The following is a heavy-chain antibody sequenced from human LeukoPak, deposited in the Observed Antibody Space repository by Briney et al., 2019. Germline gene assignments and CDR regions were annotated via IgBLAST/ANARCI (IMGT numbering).Heavy chain of an antibody. D-gene: IGHD6-19*01. CDR3: ATDIAVAGIFDY. J-gene: IGHJ4*02. CDR2: IIPIFGTA. CDR1: GGTFSSYA. Sequence: ASVKVSCKASGGTFSSYAISWVRQAPGQGLEWMGGIIPIFGTANYAQKFQGRVTITADESTSTAYMELSSLRSEGTAVYYCATDIAVAGIFDYWGQGTLVTVSS. V-gene: IGHV1-69*13.